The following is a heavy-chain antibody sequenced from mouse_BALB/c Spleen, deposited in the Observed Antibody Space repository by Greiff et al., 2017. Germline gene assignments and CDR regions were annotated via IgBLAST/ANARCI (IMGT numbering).Heavy chain of an antibody. V-gene: IGHV5-6*01. CDR3: ARHPEGIYDYDVWFAY. CDR1: GFTFSSYG. J-gene: IGHJ3*01. Sequence: EVMLVESGGDLVKPGGSLKLSCAASGFTFSSYGMSWVRQTPDKRLEWVATISSGGSYTYYPDSVKGRFTISRDNAKNTLYLQMSSLKSEDTAMYYCARHPEGIYDYDVWFAYWGQGTLVTVSA. D-gene: IGHD2-4*01. CDR2: ISSGGSYT.